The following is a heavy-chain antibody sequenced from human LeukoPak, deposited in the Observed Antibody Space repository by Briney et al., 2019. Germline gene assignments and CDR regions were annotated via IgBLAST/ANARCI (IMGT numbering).Heavy chain of an antibody. CDR2: ISSSSSYI. CDR3: ARGRGAAAGFDY. CDR1: GFRFSDHW. J-gene: IGHJ4*02. V-gene: IGHV3-21*01. Sequence: GGSLRLSCIASGFRFSDHWMNWVRQAPGKGLEWVSSISSSSSYIYYADSVKGRFTISRDNAKNSLYLQMNSLRAEDTAVYYCARGRGAAAGFDYWGQGTLVTVSS. D-gene: IGHD6-13*01.